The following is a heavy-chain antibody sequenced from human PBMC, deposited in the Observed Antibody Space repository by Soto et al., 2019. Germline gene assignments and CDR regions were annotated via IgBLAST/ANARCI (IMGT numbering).Heavy chain of an antibody. CDR2: IYPGDSDT. Sequence: GESLKISCKGSGYSFTSYWIGWVRQMPGKGLEWMGIIYPGDSDTRYSPSFQGQVTISADKSISTAYLQWSSLKASDTAMYYCARHSGYDSLYYYYYMDVWGKGTTVTVSS. D-gene: IGHD5-12*01. CDR1: GYSFTSYW. CDR3: ARHSGYDSLYYYYYMDV. V-gene: IGHV5-51*01. J-gene: IGHJ6*03.